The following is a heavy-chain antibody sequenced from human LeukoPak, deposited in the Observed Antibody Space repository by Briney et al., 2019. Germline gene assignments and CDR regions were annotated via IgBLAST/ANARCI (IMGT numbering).Heavy chain of an antibody. D-gene: IGHD1-26*01. Sequence: GGSLRLSCAASGFTFTSYAMTWVRQAPGKGLERVSGISGSGGSTYYADSVKGRFTISRDNSKNTLYLQMNSLRAEDTAVYYCARVGATLSFDYWGQGTLVTVSS. CDR2: ISGSGGST. V-gene: IGHV3-23*01. CDR1: GFTFTSYA. CDR3: ARVGATLSFDY. J-gene: IGHJ4*02.